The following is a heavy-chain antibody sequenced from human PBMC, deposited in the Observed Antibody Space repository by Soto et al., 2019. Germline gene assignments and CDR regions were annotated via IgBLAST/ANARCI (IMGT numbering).Heavy chain of an antibody. Sequence: GGSLRLSCADSVFTFSNSNMTWVRQAPGTGLKWVSSISGSGRTTYYADSVKGRFTVSRDNSKNTMYLQMDSLRAEDTAVYYCVKGSRGEYWYYYNGVDVWGQGTTVTVSS. J-gene: IGHJ6*02. CDR2: ISGSGRTT. CDR3: VKGSRGEYWYYYNGVDV. CDR1: VFTFSNSN. V-gene: IGHV3-23*01. D-gene: IGHD3-10*01.